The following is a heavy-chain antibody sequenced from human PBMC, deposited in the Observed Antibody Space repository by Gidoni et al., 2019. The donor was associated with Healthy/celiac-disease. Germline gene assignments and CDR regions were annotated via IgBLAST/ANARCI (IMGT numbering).Heavy chain of an antibody. V-gene: IGHV1-69*01. J-gene: IGHJ3*02. CDR1: LGTFRSYA. Sequence: QRHLLQSRALVKKTRSPLKVSSKSSLGTFRSYATRWVRQAPGQGLEWMGGSIPIFGKANYAQKFQGRVTITADESTSTAYMELSSLRSEDTAVYYCAREYYYYGSGSYYKTDAFDIWGQGTMVTVSS. CDR3: AREYYYYGSGSYYKTDAFDI. CDR2: SIPIFGKA. D-gene: IGHD3-10*01.